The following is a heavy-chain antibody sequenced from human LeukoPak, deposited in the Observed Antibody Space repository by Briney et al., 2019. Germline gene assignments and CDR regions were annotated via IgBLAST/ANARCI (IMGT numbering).Heavy chain of an antibody. J-gene: IGHJ4*02. D-gene: IGHD6-13*01. V-gene: IGHV1-69*06. CDR2: ISPIFGTA. CDR3: ARGGRSIAAAVTSFDY. CDR1: GGTFISYA. Sequence: ASVKVSFTASGGTFISYAISWVRQAPGQGLEWMGGISPIFGTANYAQKFQGRVTITADKSTSTAYMELSSLRSEDTAVYYCARGGRSIAAAVTSFDYWGQGTLVTVSS.